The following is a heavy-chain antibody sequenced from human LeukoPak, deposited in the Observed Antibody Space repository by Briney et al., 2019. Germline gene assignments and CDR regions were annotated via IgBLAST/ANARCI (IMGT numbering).Heavy chain of an antibody. D-gene: IGHD1-1*01. CDR3: ARDLLDLYYYHMDV. V-gene: IGHV3-11*01. CDR1: GFTFGDFY. Sequence: GGSLRLSCTASGFTFGDFYMAWIRQPPGRGLEWLSFISGPSATIYYADSVQGRFTISRDNANNSLYLHMNNLRVEDTAVYYCARDLLDLYYYHMDVWGKGTTVTVAS. J-gene: IGHJ6*03. CDR2: ISGPSATI.